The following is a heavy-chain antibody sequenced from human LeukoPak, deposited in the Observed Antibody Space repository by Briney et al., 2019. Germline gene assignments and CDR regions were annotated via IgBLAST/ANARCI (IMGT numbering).Heavy chain of an antibody. V-gene: IGHV4-59*01. CDR3: ARAYPRQYCSGGSCYDY. CDR1: GGSISSYY. J-gene: IGHJ4*02. Sequence: SETLSLTCTVSGGSISSYYWSWIRQPPGKGLEWIGYIYYSGSTNYNPSLKSRVTISVDTSKNQFSLKLSSVTAADTAVYYCARAYPRQYCSGGSCYDYWGQGTLVTVSS. D-gene: IGHD2-15*01. CDR2: IYYSGST.